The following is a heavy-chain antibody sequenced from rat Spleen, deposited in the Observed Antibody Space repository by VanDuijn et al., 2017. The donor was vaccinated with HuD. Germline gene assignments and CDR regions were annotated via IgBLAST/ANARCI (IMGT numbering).Heavy chain of an antibody. CDR2: ISSGGDNT. CDR3: ARLKTYYYVMDA. Sequence: EVQLVESGGGLVQPGRSLKLSCTASGFTFSDYDMAWVRQAPTKGLEWIASISSGGDNTYYRDSVKGRFTISRDDARSTQYLQMDSLWVEDTATYYCARLKTYYYVMDAWGQGASVTVSS. CDR1: GFTFSDYD. V-gene: IGHV5S13*01. J-gene: IGHJ4*01.